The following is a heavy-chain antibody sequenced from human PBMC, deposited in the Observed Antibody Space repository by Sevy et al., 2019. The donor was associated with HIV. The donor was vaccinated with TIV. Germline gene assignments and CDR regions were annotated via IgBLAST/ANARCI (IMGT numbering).Heavy chain of an antibody. J-gene: IGHJ6*02. Sequence: ASLKVSCKASGYTFTGYYMHWVRQAPGQGLEWMGWINPNSGGTNYAQKFQGRVTMTRDTSISTAYMELSRLRSDDTAVYYCARAVTWRSYYGIDVWGQGTTVTVSS. CDR1: GYTFTGYY. V-gene: IGHV1-2*02. CDR3: ARAVTWRSYYGIDV. CDR2: INPNSGGT. D-gene: IGHD4-4*01.